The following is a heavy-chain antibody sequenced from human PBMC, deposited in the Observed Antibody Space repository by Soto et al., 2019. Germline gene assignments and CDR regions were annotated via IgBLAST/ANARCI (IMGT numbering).Heavy chain of an antibody. CDR1: GFTFSDYY. V-gene: IGHV3-11*01. J-gene: IGHJ6*02. CDR3: ARVYDFWSGYYYGMDV. D-gene: IGHD3-3*01. CDR2: ISSSGSTI. Sequence: GGSLRLSCAASGFTFSDYYMSWIRQAPGKGLEWVSYISSSGSTIYYADSVKGRFTISRDNAKNSLYLQMNSLRAEDTAVYYCARVYDFWSGYYYGMDVWGQGTTVTVSS.